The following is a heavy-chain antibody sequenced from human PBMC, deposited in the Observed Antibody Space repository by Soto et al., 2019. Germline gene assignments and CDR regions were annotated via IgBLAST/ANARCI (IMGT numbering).Heavy chain of an antibody. D-gene: IGHD3-10*01. Sequence: ASVKVSCKASGYTFTGYYMHWVRQAPGQGLEWMGWINPNSGGTNYAQKFQGGVTMTRDTSISTAYMELSRLRSDDTAVYYCAHPQYYYGSGSYYEDYYYGMDVWGQGTTVTVSS. CDR2: INPNSGGT. CDR1: GYTFTGYY. CDR3: AHPQYYYGSGSYYEDYYYGMDV. J-gene: IGHJ6*02. V-gene: IGHV1-2*02.